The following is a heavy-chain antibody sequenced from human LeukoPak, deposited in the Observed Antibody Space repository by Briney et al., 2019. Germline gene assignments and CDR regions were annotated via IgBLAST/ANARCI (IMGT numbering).Heavy chain of an antibody. CDR2: MNPNSGNT. V-gene: IGHV1-8*01. J-gene: IGHJ6*02. Sequence: ASVKVSCKASGYTFTSYDINWVRQATGRGLEWMGWMNPNSGNTGYAQKFQGRVTMTRNTSISTAYMELSRLRSEDTAVYYCARFGVVVPAASYGMDVWGQGTTVTVSS. D-gene: IGHD2-2*01. CDR1: GYTFTSYD. CDR3: ARFGVVVPAASYGMDV.